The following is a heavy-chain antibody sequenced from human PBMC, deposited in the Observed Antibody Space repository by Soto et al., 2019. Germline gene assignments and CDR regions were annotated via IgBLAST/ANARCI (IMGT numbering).Heavy chain of an antibody. J-gene: IGHJ2*01. V-gene: IGHV1-69*12. CDR3: ARGNHRWRQLWYFDL. D-gene: IGHD5-12*01. CDR2: IIPIFGTV. CDR1: GGTFSNYP. Sequence: QVQLVQSGAEVKKPGSSVKVSCKASGGTFSNYPISWVRQAPGQGLEWMGGIIPIFGTVNYAQKFQRRVTITADESTSTAYMELSSLRSEDTDVYYCARGNHRWRQLWYFDLWGRGTLVTVSS.